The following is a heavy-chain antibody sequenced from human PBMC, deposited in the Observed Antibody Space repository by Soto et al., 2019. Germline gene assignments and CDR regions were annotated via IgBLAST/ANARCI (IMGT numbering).Heavy chain of an antibody. Sequence: QVQLVESGGGVVQPGRSLRLSCAASGFTFRSYVMHWVRQAPGKGLEWVAMIAYDGSNKYYVYSVKGRFTISRDNSNNTLYLQMNSLRAEDTAIYYCAKDLSREVATTTKMYYHYGMDVWGQGTRVTVSS. D-gene: IGHD5-12*01. V-gene: IGHV3-30*18. J-gene: IGHJ6*02. CDR1: GFTFRSYV. CDR2: IAYDGSNK. CDR3: AKDLSREVATTTKMYYHYGMDV.